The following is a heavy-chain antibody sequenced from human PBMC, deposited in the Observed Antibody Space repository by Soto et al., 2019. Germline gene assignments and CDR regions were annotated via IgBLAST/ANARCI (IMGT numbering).Heavy chain of an antibody. D-gene: IGHD3-22*01. Sequence: PSETLSLTCTVSGDSISSGDYYWSWIRQPPGKGLEWIGYIYYSGSTYYNPSLKGRVSISVDTSKNQFSLQLTSVTAPDTAVYYCARAYGPLDSGGYYYYFDYWGQGTLVTVSS. V-gene: IGHV4-30-4*01. CDR2: IYYSGST. J-gene: IGHJ4*02. CDR3: ARAYGPLDSGGYYYYFDY. CDR1: GDSISSGDYY.